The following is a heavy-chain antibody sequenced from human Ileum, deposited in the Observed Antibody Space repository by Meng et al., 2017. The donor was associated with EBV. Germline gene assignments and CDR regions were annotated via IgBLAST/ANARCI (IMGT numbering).Heavy chain of an antibody. V-gene: IGHV1-18*01. Sequence: QIQRVQSGAEVKKTGDSVKVSCKASGYTFSNYGISWLRQAPGQGLEWMGWISAYNGNTNYAQNLQGRVTMTTDTSTGTAYMEVRSLRSDDTAVYYCARAGNGGSYYFTYWGQGTLVTVSS. J-gene: IGHJ4*02. D-gene: IGHD1-26*01. CDR2: ISAYNGNT. CDR1: GYTFSNYG. CDR3: ARAGNGGSYYFTY.